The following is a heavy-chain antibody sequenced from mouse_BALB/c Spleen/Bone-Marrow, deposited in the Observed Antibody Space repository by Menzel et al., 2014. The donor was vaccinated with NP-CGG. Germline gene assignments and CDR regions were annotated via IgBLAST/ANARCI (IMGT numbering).Heavy chain of an antibody. Sequence: QVQLQQSGAELMMPGASVKLSCKFTGYTFSSYWIARVKQRPGHGLDWIGEILPGRGSTNYNVKFKGKATFTSDTSSNTAYTQRSSKTSEDSGGYYCARWDNTGMDYWGQGTSVTDSS. D-gene: IGHD4-1*01. CDR2: ILPGRGST. CDR1: GYTFSSYW. J-gene: IGHJ4*01. V-gene: IGHV1-9*01. CDR3: ARWDNTGMDY.